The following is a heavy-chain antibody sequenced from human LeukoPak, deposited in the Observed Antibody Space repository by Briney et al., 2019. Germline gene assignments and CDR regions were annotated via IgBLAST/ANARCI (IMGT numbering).Heavy chain of an antibody. Sequence: PGGSLRLSCAASGFTFSSYAMSWVRQAPGKGLEWVSAISGSGGSTYYADSVKGRFTISRDNSKNTLYLQMNSLRAEDTAVYYCAKLSGDCTSTGCFPYWGQGTLVTVSS. D-gene: IGHD2-2*01. CDR3: AKLSGDCTSTGCFPY. CDR2: ISGSGGST. J-gene: IGHJ4*02. V-gene: IGHV3-23*01. CDR1: GFTFSSYA.